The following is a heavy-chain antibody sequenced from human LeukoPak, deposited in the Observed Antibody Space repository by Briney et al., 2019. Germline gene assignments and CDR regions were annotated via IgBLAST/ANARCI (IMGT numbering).Heavy chain of an antibody. CDR3: ARDVRSRPPGLLWVGEPDNWFDP. D-gene: IGHD3-10*01. CDR2: IYYSGST. V-gene: IGHV4-59*01. CDR1: GGSISSYY. J-gene: IGHJ5*02. Sequence: SETLSLTCTVSGGSISSYYWSWIRQPPGKGLEWIGYIYYSGSTNYNPSLKSRVTISVDTSKNQFSLKLSSVTAADTAVYYCARDVRSRPPGLLWVGEPDNWFDPWGQGTLVTVSS.